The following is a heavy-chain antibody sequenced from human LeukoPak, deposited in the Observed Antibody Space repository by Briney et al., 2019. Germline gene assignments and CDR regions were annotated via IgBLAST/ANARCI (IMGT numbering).Heavy chain of an antibody. CDR3: ARDRIWAGSSCFDY. J-gene: IGHJ4*02. CDR2: ISYDGSNK. V-gene: IGHV3-30*19. D-gene: IGHD6-13*01. Sequence: PGRSLRLSCAASGFTFSNYGMHWVRQAPGKGLEWMAVISYDGSNKYYADSVKGRFTISRDNSKNTLYLQMNSLRAEDTAVYYCARDRIWAGSSCFDYWGQGTLVTVSS. CDR1: GFTFSNYG.